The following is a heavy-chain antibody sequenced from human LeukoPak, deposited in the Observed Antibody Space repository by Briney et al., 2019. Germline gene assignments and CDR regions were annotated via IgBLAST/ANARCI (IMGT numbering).Heavy chain of an antibody. D-gene: IGHD3-9*01. Sequence: EASVKVSCKASGYTFTRYALHWVRQTPRQRLEWMGWVNAGNGKTKYSQKFQGRVTITRDTSASAAYMELNSLRSEDTAVYYCARSSYDFLTGSPLLNSFDYWGQGTLVTVSS. CDR3: ARSSYDFLTGSPLLNSFDY. CDR2: VNAGNGKT. J-gene: IGHJ4*02. CDR1: GYTFTRYA. V-gene: IGHV1-3*01.